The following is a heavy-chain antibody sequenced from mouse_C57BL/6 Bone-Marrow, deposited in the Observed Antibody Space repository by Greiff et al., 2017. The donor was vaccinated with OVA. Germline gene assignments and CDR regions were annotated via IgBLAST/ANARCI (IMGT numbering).Heavy chain of an antibody. V-gene: IGHV1-85*01. J-gene: IGHJ4*01. Sequence: VQLQQSGPELVKPGASVKLSCKASGYTFTSYDINWVKQRPGQGLEWIGWIYPRAGSTKYNEKFKGKATLTVDTSSSTAYMELHSLTSEDSAVYCGARRFGYYGRGGYAMDYWGQGTSVTVSS. CDR3: ARRFGYYGRGGYAMDY. CDR1: GYTFTSYD. D-gene: IGHD1-1*01. CDR2: IYPRAGST.